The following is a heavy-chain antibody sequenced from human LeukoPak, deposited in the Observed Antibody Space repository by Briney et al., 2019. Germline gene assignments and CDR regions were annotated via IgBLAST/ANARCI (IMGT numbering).Heavy chain of an antibody. CDR1: GGSISRYY. CDR2: ISYSGNTNY. J-gene: IGHJ4*02. CDR3: AYSGSYGHLGY. D-gene: IGHD1-26*01. Sequence: SETLSLTCTVSGGSISRYYWSWIRQPPGKGLEWIGYISYSGNTNYNYNPSLKSRVTMSVDTSKNQFSLRLSSVTAADTALYYCAYSGSYGHLGYWGQGIPVTVSS. V-gene: IGHV4-59*08.